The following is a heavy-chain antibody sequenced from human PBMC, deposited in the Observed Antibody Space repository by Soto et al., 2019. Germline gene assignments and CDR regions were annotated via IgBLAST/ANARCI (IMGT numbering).Heavy chain of an antibody. CDR2: ISGRGDST. V-gene: IGHV3-23*01. Sequence: EVQLLESGGILVHPGGSLRLSCAASGFTFSSYAMTWVRQAPGKGLEWVSAISGRGDSTYYADSVKGRFTISRDQSKNTLYLQMHSLRAEDTAVYFCAKDSYSSGSYSNYYGMDVWGQGTTVTVSS. J-gene: IGHJ6*02. D-gene: IGHD3-10*01. CDR1: GFTFSSYA. CDR3: AKDSYSSGSYSNYYGMDV.